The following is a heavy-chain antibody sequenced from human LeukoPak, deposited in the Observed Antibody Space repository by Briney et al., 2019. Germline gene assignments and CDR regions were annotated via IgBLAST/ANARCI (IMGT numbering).Heavy chain of an antibody. J-gene: IGHJ4*02. CDR2: IYYSGST. D-gene: IGHD3-22*01. CDR1: GGSISGYY. Sequence: SETLSLTCTVSGGSISGYYCSWIRQPPGKGLEWIGYIYYSGSTNYNPSLKSRVTLSVDTSKNQFSLKLSSVTAADTAVYYCARGYYDSSGYYRGFDYWGQGTLVSVSS. V-gene: IGHV4-59*01. CDR3: ARGYYDSSGYYRGFDY.